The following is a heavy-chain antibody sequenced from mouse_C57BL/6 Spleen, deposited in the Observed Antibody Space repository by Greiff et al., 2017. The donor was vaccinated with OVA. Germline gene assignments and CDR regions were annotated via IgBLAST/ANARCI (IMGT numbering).Heavy chain of an antibody. CDR2: IDPSDSET. V-gene: IGHV1-52*01. Sequence: QVQLQQPGAELVRPGSSVKLSCKASGYTFTSYWMHWVKQRPIQGLEWIGNIDPSDSETHYNQKFKDKATLTVDKSSSTAYMQLSSLTSEDSAVFFCARGDGNFPFCYWGQGALVTVSA. CDR1: GYTFTSYW. CDR3: ARGDGNFPFCY. J-gene: IGHJ3*01. D-gene: IGHD2-1*01.